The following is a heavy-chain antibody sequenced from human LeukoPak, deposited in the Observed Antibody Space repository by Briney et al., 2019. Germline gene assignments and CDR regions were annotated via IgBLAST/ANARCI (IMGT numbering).Heavy chain of an antibody. CDR3: ARVKLYSYGFDY. D-gene: IGHD5-18*01. V-gene: IGHV3-30*02. Sequence: GGSLRLSCAASGFTFSSYGMHWVRQAPGKGLEWVAFIRYDGSNKYYADSVKGRFTISRDNSKNTLYLQMNSLRAEDTAVYYCARVKLYSYGFDYWGQGTLVTVSS. CDR2: IRYDGSNK. CDR1: GFTFSSYG. J-gene: IGHJ4*02.